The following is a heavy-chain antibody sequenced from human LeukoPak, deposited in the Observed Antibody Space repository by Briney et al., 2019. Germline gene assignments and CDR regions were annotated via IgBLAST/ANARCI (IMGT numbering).Heavy chain of an antibody. V-gene: IGHV2-5*01. D-gene: IGHD6-13*01. CDR3: AHNARAAGPTYYFDY. CDR2: IYWNDDK. CDR1: EFSLSTSGVG. Sequence: SGPTLVKPTQTLTLTCTFSEFSLSTSGVGVGWIRQPPGKALEWLALIYWNDDKRYSPSLKSRLTITKDTSKNQVVLKMTNMDPVDTATYYCAHNARAAGPTYYFDYWGQGTLVTVSS. J-gene: IGHJ4*02.